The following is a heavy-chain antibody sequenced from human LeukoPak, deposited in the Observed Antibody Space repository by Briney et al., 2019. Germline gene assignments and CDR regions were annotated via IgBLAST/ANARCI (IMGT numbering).Heavy chain of an antibody. J-gene: IGHJ4*02. Sequence: ASMKVSCKTSGYTFTNYGINWVRQAPGQGLEWMGWISPYNGKTEFAQRFQGRVTMTTDTSTTTVYMELRSLRSDDTAVYYCATGGSNWNYQYYFEYWGQGTLVTVSS. CDR3: ATGGSNWNYQYYFEY. CDR2: ISPYNGKT. CDR1: GYTFTNYG. D-gene: IGHD1-7*01. V-gene: IGHV1-18*01.